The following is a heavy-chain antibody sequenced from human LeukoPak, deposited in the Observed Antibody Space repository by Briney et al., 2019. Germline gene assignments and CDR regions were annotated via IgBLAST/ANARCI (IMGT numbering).Heavy chain of an antibody. Sequence: PGGSLRLSCAASGFTFSSYAMHWVRQAPGKGLEWVAVISYDGSNKYYADSVKGRFTISRDNSKNTLYLQMNSLRAEDTAVYYRAREGPLSSFGYWGQGTLVTVSS. CDR1: GFTFSSYA. D-gene: IGHD6-13*01. CDR2: ISYDGSNK. V-gene: IGHV3-30-3*01. CDR3: AREGPLSSFGY. J-gene: IGHJ4*02.